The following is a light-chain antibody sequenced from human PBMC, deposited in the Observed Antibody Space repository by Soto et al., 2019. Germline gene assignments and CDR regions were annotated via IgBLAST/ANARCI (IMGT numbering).Light chain of an antibody. J-gene: IGKJ2*02. Sequence: EIVLTQSPATLSFSPGERATLSCRASQSIDIYLAWYQQIPGQAPRLLIYDASHRATGIPARFSGSGSGTDFTLTISSLEPGDFAVYYCQRRTDCPPVCTFGQGTKLEIK. CDR3: QRRTDCPPVCT. CDR2: DAS. V-gene: IGKV3-11*01. CDR1: QSIDIY.